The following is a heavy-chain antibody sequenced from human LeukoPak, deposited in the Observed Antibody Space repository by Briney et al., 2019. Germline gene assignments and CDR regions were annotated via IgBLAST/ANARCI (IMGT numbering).Heavy chain of an antibody. CDR2: IYYSGST. D-gene: IGHD6-13*01. Sequence: SETLSLTCTVSGGSISSGGYYWSWIRQHPGKGVEWIGYIYYSGSTYYNPPLKSRVTISVDTSKNQFSLKLSSVTAADTAVYYCASIAAAGNGAFDIWGQGTMVTVSS. CDR3: ASIAAAGNGAFDI. J-gene: IGHJ3*02. V-gene: IGHV4-31*03. CDR1: GGSISSGGYY.